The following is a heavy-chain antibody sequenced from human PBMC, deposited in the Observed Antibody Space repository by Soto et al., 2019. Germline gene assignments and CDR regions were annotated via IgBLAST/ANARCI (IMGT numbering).Heavy chain of an antibody. Sequence: EGQLLQSGGDLVQPGGVLTLSCVGSGLTLRSYAMTWIRQTPEKGLAWFSTISGRSVVPSYAVSINGRFTVSRDNSKNTLYLQMHSQNHDDTAIDYCAKGGPFKGGFDPCDQGNLDTVSA. CDR2: ISGRSVVP. CDR3: AKGGPFKGGFDP. D-gene: IGHD3-16*01. CDR1: GLTLRSYA. V-gene: IGHV3-23*01. J-gene: IGHJ5*02.